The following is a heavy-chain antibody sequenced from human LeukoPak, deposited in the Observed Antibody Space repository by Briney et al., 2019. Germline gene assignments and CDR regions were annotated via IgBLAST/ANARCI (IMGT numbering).Heavy chain of an antibody. V-gene: IGHV3-23*01. D-gene: IGHD3-3*01. Sequence: GGSLRLSCAASGFTFSSYAMSWVRQAPGKGLEWVSAISGGGGSTFYADSVKGRFTISRDISKNTLYLQMNSLRAEDTAVYYCAKSAGITIFGVVPLRYWGQGTLVTVSS. CDR3: AKSAGITIFGVVPLRY. CDR2: ISGGGGST. J-gene: IGHJ4*02. CDR1: GFTFSSYA.